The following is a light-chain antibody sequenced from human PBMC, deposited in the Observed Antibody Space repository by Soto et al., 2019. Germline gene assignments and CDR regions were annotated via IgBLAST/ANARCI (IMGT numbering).Light chain of an antibody. J-gene: IGKJ1*01. Sequence: DTQVTQTPSPLSASVGNRVTITCRAGQDISKSLVWFQQKPGKAPKPLIYGASSLVTGVPSRFSGSRSGTEFTLTINSLQPDDFATYYCQQYKSFSWTFGRRAKVDI. CDR1: QDISKS. CDR3: QQYKSFSWT. V-gene: IGKV1-16*01. CDR2: GAS.